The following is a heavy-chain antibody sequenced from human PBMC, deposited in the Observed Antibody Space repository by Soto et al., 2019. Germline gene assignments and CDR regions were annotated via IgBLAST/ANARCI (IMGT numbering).Heavy chain of an antibody. CDR1: GFTLSDSY. J-gene: IGHJ6*02. V-gene: IGHV3-72*01. CDR3: ARDFGSDGYYYYGMDV. D-gene: IGHD2-21*02. Sequence: HPGGALKLTCAASGFTLSDSYMDWVRQAPGKGLEWVGRTRNKANSYTTEYAASVKGRFTISRDDSKNSLYLQMNSLKTEDTAVYYCARDFGSDGYYYYGMDVWGQGTTVTVSS. CDR2: TRNKANSYTT.